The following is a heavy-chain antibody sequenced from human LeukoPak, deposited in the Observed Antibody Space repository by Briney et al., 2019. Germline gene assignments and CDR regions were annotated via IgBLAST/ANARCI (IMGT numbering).Heavy chain of an antibody. J-gene: IGHJ4*02. CDR2: IIPILGIA. CDR1: GYTFTSYG. D-gene: IGHD3-22*01. CDR3: ARGPSYYYDSSGYYNNDY. Sequence: ASVKVSCKASGYTFTSYGISWVRQAPGQGLEWMGRIIPILGIANYAQKFQGRVTITADKSTSTAYMELSSLRSEDTAVYYCARGPSYYYDSSGYYNNDYWGQGTLVTVSS. V-gene: IGHV1-69*04.